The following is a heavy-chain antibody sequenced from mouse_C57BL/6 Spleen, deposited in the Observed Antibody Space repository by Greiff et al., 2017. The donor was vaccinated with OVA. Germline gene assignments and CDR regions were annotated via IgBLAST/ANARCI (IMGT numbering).Heavy chain of an antibody. J-gene: IGHJ2*01. D-gene: IGHD2-4*01. CDR1: GYSITSGYY. CDR3: ARALYYDYDRGSNYFDY. CDR2: ISYDGSN. Sequence: EVQLQESGPGLVKPSQSLSLTCSVTGYSITSGYYWNWIRQFPGNKLEWMGYISYDGSNNYNPSLKNRISITRDTSKNQFFLKLNSVTTEDTATYYCARALYYDYDRGSNYFDYWGQGTTLTVSS. V-gene: IGHV3-6*01.